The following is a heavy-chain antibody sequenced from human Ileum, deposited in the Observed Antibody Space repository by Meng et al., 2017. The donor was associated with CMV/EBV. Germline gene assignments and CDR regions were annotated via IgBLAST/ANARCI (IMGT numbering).Heavy chain of an antibody. CDR3: ARGGGGDGYFDY. CDR1: GGSISSGAYY. V-gene: IGHV4-31*03. Sequence: SETLSLTCTVSGGSISSGAYYWSWIRQHPGKGLEWIGYIYYSVNTYYTPSLKSRVAISVDTSKNQFSLNLRSVTAAATAVYYCARGGGGDGYFDYWGQGTLVTVSS. J-gene: IGHJ4*02. CDR2: IYYSVNT. D-gene: IGHD3-16*01.